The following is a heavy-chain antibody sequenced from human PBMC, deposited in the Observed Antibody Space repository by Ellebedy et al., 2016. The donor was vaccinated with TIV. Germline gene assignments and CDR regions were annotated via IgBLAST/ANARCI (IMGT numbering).Heavy chain of an antibody. V-gene: IGHV1-18*01. D-gene: IGHD3-22*01. J-gene: IGHJ3*02. Sequence: ASVKVSCKASGYTFTSYGISWVRQAPGQGLEWMGWISAYNGNTNYAQKLQGRVTMTTDTSTSTAYMELRSLRSDDTAVYYCARVRNYYDSSRAFDIWGQGTMVTVSS. CDR3: ARVRNYYDSSRAFDI. CDR2: ISAYNGNT. CDR1: GYTFTSYG.